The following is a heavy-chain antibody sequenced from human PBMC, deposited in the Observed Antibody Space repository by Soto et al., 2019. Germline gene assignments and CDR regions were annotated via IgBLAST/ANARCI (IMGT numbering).Heavy chain of an antibody. D-gene: IGHD6-13*01. CDR2: ISYDGSDK. V-gene: IGHV3-30*03. CDR1: GFTFSSYG. Sequence: QVQLVESGGGVVQPGRSLRLSCAASGFTFSSYGMHWVRQAPGKGLEWVALISYDGSDKYYADSVKGRFTISRDNSKNTRYLQMNSLRVEDAAVYYCGAGRYFSDYWGQGTLVTVSS. J-gene: IGHJ4*02. CDR3: GAGRYFSDY.